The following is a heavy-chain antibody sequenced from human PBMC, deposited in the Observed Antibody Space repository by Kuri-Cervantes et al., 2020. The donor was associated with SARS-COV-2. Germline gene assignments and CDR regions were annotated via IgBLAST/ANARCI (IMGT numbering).Heavy chain of an antibody. CDR1: GGSFSNHY. V-gene: IGHV4-34*01. J-gene: IGHJ6*02. Sequence: GSLRLSCAVYGGSFSNHYWSWVRQPPGKGLEWIGEINHSGGTNHNPSLKSRVIISADTSKNQFSLKMRSVTAADTAVYYCARGLVAVVPSPVLGLGPHYYSYHVDVWGHGTTVTVSS. CDR2: INHSGGT. CDR3: ARGLVAVVPSPVLGLGPHYYSYHVDV. D-gene: IGHD2-2*01.